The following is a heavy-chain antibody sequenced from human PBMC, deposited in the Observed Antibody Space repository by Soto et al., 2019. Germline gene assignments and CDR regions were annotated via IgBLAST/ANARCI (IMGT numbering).Heavy chain of an antibody. V-gene: IGHV3-23*01. CDR2: ISASAGST. CDR3: AQMSAYNLRDPLDD. J-gene: IGHJ4*02. Sequence: EVQLLESGGCLIQRGGSLSLSCAASGFTFSNYAMTWVRQAPGKGLEWVAVISASAGSTYYWNSVKGRFTISRDNYRDTLYLEMNNLRVEDTALYYCAQMSAYNLRDPLDDGGQGTLVTVSS. CDR1: GFTFSNYA. D-gene: IGHD1-1*01.